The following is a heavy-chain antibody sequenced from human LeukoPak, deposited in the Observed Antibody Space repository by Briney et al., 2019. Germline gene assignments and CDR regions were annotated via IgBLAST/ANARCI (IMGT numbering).Heavy chain of an antibody. V-gene: IGHV1-18*01. D-gene: IGHD1-26*01. CDR2: ISAYNGNT. CDR1: GYTFTSYG. CDR3: ARTPPPTIVGAHYFDY. Sequence: ASVKVSCKASGYTFTSYGISWVRQAPGQGLEWMGWISAYNGNTNYAQKLQGRVTMTTDTSTSTAYMDLRSLTSDDTAMYYCARTPPPTIVGAHYFDYWGQGTLVTVSS. J-gene: IGHJ4*02.